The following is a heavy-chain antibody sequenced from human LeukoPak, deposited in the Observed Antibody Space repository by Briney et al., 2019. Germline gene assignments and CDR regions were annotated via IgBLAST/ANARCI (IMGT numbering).Heavy chain of an antibody. CDR2: INHSGST. CDR3: AREDDSSGYRSGAFDI. J-gene: IGHJ3*02. CDR1: GGSISSFY. Sequence: SETLSLTCTVSGGSISSFYWSWIRQPPGKGLEWIGEINHSGSTNYNPSLKSRVTISVDTSKNQFSLKLSSVTAADTAVYYCAREDDSSGYRSGAFDIWGQGTLVTVSS. D-gene: IGHD3-22*01. V-gene: IGHV4-34*01.